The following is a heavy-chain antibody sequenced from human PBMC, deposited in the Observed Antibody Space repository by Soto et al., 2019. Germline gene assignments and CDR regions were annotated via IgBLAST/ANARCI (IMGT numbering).Heavy chain of an antibody. D-gene: IGHD1-1*01. CDR3: ARHYPIGNNWNYFDY. Sequence: QVQLQESGPGLVKPSETLSLTCSVSGGSISSYYWGWIRQPPGKGLEWLGYISYTGSTDYSPSLKSRVTISVDTSKNQFSLKVRSVTAADTAIYFCARHYPIGNNWNYFDYWGRGTLVTVSS. CDR2: ISYTGST. CDR1: GGSISSYY. J-gene: IGHJ4*02. V-gene: IGHV4-59*08.